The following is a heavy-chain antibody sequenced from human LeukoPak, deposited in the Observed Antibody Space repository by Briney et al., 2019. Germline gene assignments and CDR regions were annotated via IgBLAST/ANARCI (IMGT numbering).Heavy chain of an antibody. J-gene: IGHJ4*02. CDR2: VSGYNHNT. CDR1: GYTFTRYG. V-gene: IGHV1-18*01. D-gene: IGHD1-26*01. CDR3: AREEWELLGGSFDY. Sequence: ASVKVSCKASGYTFTRYGVSWVRQAPGQGLEWVGWVSGYNHNTNYAHKLQGRVTMTTDTSTSTAYMELRSLTSDDTAMYYCAREEWELLGGSFDYWGQGTLVTVSS.